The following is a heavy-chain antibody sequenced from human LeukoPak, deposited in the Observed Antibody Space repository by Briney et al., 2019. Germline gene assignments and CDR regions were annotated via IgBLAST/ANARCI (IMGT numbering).Heavy chain of an antibody. D-gene: IGHD3-22*01. CDR1: GGSFSGYY. CDR2: INHSGST. CDR3: ARTYYYDSSGYYPHYGMDV. J-gene: IGHJ6*02. V-gene: IGHV4-34*01. Sequence: SETLSLTCAVYGGSFSGYYWSWIRQAPGKGREWVGEINHSGSTNYNPSLKSRVTISVDRSKNQFSLKLSSVTAADTAVYYCARTYYYDSSGYYPHYGMDVWGQGTTVTVSS.